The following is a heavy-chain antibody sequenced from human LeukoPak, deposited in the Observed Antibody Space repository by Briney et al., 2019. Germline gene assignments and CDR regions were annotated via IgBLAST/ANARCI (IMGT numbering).Heavy chain of an antibody. CDR1: GGSISSGSYY. Sequence: PSETLSLTCTVSGGSISSGSYYWSWIRQPAGKGLEWIGRIYTSGSTNYNPSLKSRVTISVDTSKNQFSLKLSSVTAADTAVYYCASVVYRAVAGPKLGYWGQGTLVTVSS. CDR3: ASVVYRAVAGPKLGY. D-gene: IGHD6-19*01. CDR2: IYTSGST. V-gene: IGHV4-61*02. J-gene: IGHJ4*02.